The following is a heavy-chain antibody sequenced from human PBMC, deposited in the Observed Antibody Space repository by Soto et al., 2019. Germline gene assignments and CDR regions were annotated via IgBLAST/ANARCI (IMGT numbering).Heavy chain of an antibody. V-gene: IGHV3-30-3*01. D-gene: IGHD4-17*01. CDR3: ARGHRHYGDPRGLDH. CDR1: GFTFSTYA. CDR2: ISYDGSNK. Sequence: QVQLVESGGGVVRPGRSLRLSCAASGFTFSTYAVHWVRQAPGKGLEWVAVISYDGSNKYYTDSVKGRFTISRDNSKNSLYLQMNTLRVEDTAVCYCARGHRHYGDPRGLDHWGQGTLVTVSS. J-gene: IGHJ5*02.